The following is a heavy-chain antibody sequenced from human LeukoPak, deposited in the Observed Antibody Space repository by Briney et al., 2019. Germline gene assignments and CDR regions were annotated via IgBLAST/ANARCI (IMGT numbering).Heavy chain of an antibody. CDR1: GYSISSGYY. D-gene: IGHD5-24*01. J-gene: IGHJ4*02. Sequence: SEPLSLTCTVSGYSISSGYYWGWIRQPPGKGLEWIGSIYHSGSTYYNPSLKSRVTISVGTSKNQFSLKLSSVTAADTAVYYCARVDEMATIGFDYWGQGTLVTVSS. V-gene: IGHV4-38-2*02. CDR2: IYHSGST. CDR3: ARVDEMATIGFDY.